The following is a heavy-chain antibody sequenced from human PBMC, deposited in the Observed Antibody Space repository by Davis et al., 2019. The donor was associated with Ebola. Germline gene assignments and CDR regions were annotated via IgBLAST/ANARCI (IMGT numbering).Heavy chain of an antibody. CDR3: AKDDYLQRWGGFDV. CDR2: IKQDGSEK. Sequence: GGSLRLSCAASGFAFSTYSVNWVRQAPGKGLEWVANIKQDGSEKYYVDSVKGRFTISRDNSKNTLYLQMNRLRPEDTAVYYCAKDDYLQRWGGFDVWGQGTMVTVSS. CDR1: GFAFSTYS. V-gene: IGHV3-7*01. J-gene: IGHJ3*01. D-gene: IGHD3-16*01.